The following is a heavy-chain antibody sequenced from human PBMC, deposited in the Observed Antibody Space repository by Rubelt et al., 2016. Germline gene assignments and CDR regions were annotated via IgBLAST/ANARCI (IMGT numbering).Heavy chain of an antibody. CDR3: AKDPNYDFWSGPHNWFDP. J-gene: IGHJ5*02. D-gene: IGHD3-3*01. CDR1: GFTFSSYA. CDR2: ISGSGGST. V-gene: IGHV3-23*04. Sequence: EVQLVESGGGLVQPGGSLRLSCAASGFTFSSYAMSWVRQAPGKGLEWVSAISGSGGSTYYADSVKGRFTISRDNSKNTLYLQMNSLRAEDTAVYCCAKDPNYDFWSGPHNWFDPWGQGTLVTVSS.